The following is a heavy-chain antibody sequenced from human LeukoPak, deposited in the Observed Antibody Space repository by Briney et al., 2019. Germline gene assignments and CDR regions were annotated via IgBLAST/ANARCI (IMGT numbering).Heavy chain of an antibody. CDR1: GGSISSSNW. J-gene: IGHJ5*02. CDR2: IYHSGST. CDR3: ARGLASPYGSGSPRFDP. V-gene: IGHV4-4*02. D-gene: IGHD3-10*01. Sequence: SETLSLTCAVSGGSISSSNWWSWVRQPPGKGLEWIGEIYHSGSTNYNPSLKSRVTISVDKSKNQFSLKLSSVTAADTAVYYCARGLASPYGSGSPRFDPWGQGTLVTVSS.